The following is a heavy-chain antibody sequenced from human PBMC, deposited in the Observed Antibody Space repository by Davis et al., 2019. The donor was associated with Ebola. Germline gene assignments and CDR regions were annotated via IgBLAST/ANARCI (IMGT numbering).Heavy chain of an antibody. CDR3: ARQPLRLLEWFHFDY. V-gene: IGHV4-39*01. CDR2: IYYSGST. Sequence: MPSETLSLTCALSGGSVSSASYYWGWIRQPPGKGLVWIGSIYYSGSTYYNPSLKSRVTISVDASKNQFFLKLSSVTAADTAMYYCARQPLRLLEWFHFDYWGQGTLVTVSS. CDR1: GGSVSSASYY. J-gene: IGHJ4*02. D-gene: IGHD3-3*01.